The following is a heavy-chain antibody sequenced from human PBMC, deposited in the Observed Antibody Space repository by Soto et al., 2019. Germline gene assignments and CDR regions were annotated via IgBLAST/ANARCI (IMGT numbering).Heavy chain of an antibody. D-gene: IGHD3-3*01. CDR2: ISYDGSNK. V-gene: IGHV3-30*18. CDR3: AKDITICGVVIVGMDV. Sequence: QVQLVESGGGVVQPGRSLRLSCAASGFTFSSYGMHWVRQAPGKGLEWVAVISYDGSNKYYADSVKGRFTISRDNSENTLYLQMNSLRAEDTAVYYCAKDITICGVVIVGMDVWGQGTTVTVSS. J-gene: IGHJ6*02. CDR1: GFTFSSYG.